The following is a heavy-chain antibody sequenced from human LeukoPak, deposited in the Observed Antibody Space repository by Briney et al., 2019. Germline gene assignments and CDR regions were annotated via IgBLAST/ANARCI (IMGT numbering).Heavy chain of an antibody. Sequence: SETLSLTCTVSGGSISSSSYYWGWIRQPPGKGLEWIGSIYYSGSTYYNPSLKSRVTISVDTSKNQFSLKLSSVTAADTAVYYCARGVPAAIGVYMDVWGKGTTVTVSS. J-gene: IGHJ6*03. D-gene: IGHD2-2*02. CDR2: IYYSGST. CDR3: ARGVPAAIGVYMDV. CDR1: GGSISSSSYY. V-gene: IGHV4-39*07.